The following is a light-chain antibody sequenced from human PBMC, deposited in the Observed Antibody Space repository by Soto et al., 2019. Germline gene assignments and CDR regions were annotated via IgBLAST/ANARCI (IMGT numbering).Light chain of an antibody. CDR2: LNSDGSH. V-gene: IGLV4-69*01. CDR3: QTWGTGIEVI. J-gene: IGLJ2*01. Sequence: QPVLTQSPSASASLGASVKLTCTLSSGHSTYAIAWHQQQPEKGPRHLMKLNSDGSHSKGDGIPDRFSGSSSGAERYLTISSLQSEDEADYYCQTWGTGIEVIFGGGTKLTVL. CDR1: SGHSTYA.